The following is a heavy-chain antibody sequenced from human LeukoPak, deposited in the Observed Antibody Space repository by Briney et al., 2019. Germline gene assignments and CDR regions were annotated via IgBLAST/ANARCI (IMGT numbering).Heavy chain of an antibody. D-gene: IGHD3-22*01. CDR3: ARVGGAYYDSSGYHY. V-gene: IGHV1-69*05. J-gene: IGHJ4*02. CDR2: IIPIFGTA. Sequence: ASVKVSCKASGGTFSSYAISWVRQAPGQGLEWMGGIIPIFGTANYAQKFQGRVTMTRNTSISTAYMELSSLRSEDTAVYYCARVGGAYYDSSGYHYWGQGTLVTVSS. CDR1: GGTFSSYA.